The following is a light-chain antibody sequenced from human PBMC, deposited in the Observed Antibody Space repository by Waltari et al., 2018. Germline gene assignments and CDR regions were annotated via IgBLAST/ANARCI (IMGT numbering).Light chain of an antibody. CDR2: DAS. CDR1: QSVSRT. J-gene: IGKJ1*01. CDR3: QKYGTLPAT. Sequence: EIVLTQSPGTLSLSPGERATLSCRASQSVSRTLPWYQQKPGQPPRLLIYDASTRATGIPDRFRGSGSGTDFSLTISRLEPEDFAVYYCQKYGTLPATFGQGTKVEIK. V-gene: IGKV3-20*01.